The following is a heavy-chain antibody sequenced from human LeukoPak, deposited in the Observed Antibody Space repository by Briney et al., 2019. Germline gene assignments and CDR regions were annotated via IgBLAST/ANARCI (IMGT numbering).Heavy chain of an antibody. D-gene: IGHD7-27*01. CDR2: IYYSGST. CDR1: GGSISSGGYY. V-gene: IGHV4-31*03. CDR3: ARDGLGFFDY. J-gene: IGHJ4*02. Sequence: PSETLSLTCTLSGGSISSGGYYCRWVRPHPGEGLEWIGYIYYSGSTYYNPSLKSRVTISVDTSKNQLSLKLSSVTAADTPVFYCARDGLGFFDYWGQGTLVTVSS.